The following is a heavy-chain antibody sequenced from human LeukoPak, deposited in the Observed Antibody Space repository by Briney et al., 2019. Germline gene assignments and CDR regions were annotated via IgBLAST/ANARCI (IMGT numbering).Heavy chain of an antibody. CDR1: GFTFSSHA. Sequence: GGSLRLSCAASGFTFSSHAMNWVRQAPGKGLEWVSFIDRTTTTVYYADSVKGRFTISRDNAKNSLWLQMNSLRAEDTAVYYCARGGVSPGASGIAVAGPYYYYGMDVWGQGTTVTVSS. CDR3: ARGGVSPGASGIAVAGPYYYYGMDV. CDR2: IDRTTTTV. V-gene: IGHV3-48*04. D-gene: IGHD6-19*01. J-gene: IGHJ6*02.